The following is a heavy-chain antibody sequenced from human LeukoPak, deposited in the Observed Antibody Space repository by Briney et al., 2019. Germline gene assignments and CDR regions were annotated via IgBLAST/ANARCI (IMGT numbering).Heavy chain of an antibody. J-gene: IGHJ6*04. Sequence: SETLSLTCAVYGGSFSGYYWSWIRQPPGKGLEWMGEINHSGSTNYNPSLKSRVTISVDTSKNQFSLKLSSVTAADTAVYYCARGLRRIVVVMDVWGKGTTVTVSS. CDR2: INHSGST. CDR1: GGSFSGYY. D-gene: IGHD3-22*01. CDR3: ARGLRRIVVVMDV. V-gene: IGHV4-34*01.